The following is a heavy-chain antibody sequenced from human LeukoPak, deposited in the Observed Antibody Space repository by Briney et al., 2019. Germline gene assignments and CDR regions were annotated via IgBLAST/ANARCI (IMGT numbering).Heavy chain of an antibody. J-gene: IGHJ4*02. V-gene: IGHV4-38-2*01. D-gene: IGHD3-16*01. CDR1: GYAISSGDY. CDR3: ARNRSEPLGNGGSFDS. Sequence: SETLSLTRAVSGYAISSGDYWGWIGLPPGKGLEWIGSIYHSVSAYYNPSLKSRVTTSVETSRRQFSLTLSSVTAAATAAYYLARNRSEPLGNGGSFDSRGQGTLVSVCS. CDR2: IYHSVSA.